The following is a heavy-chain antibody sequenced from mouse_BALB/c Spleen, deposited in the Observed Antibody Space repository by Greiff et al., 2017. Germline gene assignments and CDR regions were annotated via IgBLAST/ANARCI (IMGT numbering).Heavy chain of an antibody. Sequence: VQLKQSGPELVKPGASVKISCKASGYTFTDYNMHWVKQSHGKSLEWIGYIYPYNGGTGYNQKFKSKATLTVDNSSSTAYMELRSLTSEDSAVYYCAREDYRSSWFAYWGQGTLVTVSA. V-gene: IGHV1S29*02. J-gene: IGHJ3*01. CDR1: GYTFTDYN. CDR2: IYPYNGGT. D-gene: IGHD2-14*01. CDR3: AREDYRSSWFAY.